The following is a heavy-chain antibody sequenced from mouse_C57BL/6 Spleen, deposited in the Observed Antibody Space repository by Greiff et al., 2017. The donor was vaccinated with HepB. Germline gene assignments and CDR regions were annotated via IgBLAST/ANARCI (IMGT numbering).Heavy chain of an antibody. V-gene: IGHV1-26*01. Sequence: EVQLQQSGPELVKPGASVKISCKASGYTFTDYYMNWVKQSHGKSLEWIGDINPNNGGTSYNQKFKGKATLTVDKSSSTAYMELRSLTSEDSAVYYCAIYSNYPYAMDYWGQGTSVTVSS. J-gene: IGHJ4*01. D-gene: IGHD2-5*01. CDR3: AIYSNYPYAMDY. CDR1: GYTFTDYY. CDR2: INPNNGGT.